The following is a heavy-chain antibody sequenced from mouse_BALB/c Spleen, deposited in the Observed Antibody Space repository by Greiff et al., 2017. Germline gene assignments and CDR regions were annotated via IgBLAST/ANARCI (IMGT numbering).Heavy chain of an antibody. D-gene: IGHD2-1*01. CDR2: ISTYYGDA. CDR3: AYGNYAYAMDY. CDR1: GYTFTDYA. V-gene: IGHV1S137*01. Sequence: QVQLKQSGAELVRPGVSVKISCKGSGYTFTDYAMHWVKQSHAKSLEWIGVISTYYGDASYNQKFKGKATMTVDKSSSTAYMELARLTSEDSAIYYCAYGNYAYAMDYWGQGTSVTVSS. J-gene: IGHJ4*01.